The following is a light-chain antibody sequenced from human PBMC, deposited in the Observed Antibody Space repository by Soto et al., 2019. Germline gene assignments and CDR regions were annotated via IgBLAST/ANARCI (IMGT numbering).Light chain of an antibody. Sequence: DTVLTQSPATLSLSPGESATLSCRASQSVSTYFGWYQQKPGQPPRLLIYDASRRAPDVPARFTGSGSGTDFTLTITSLEPEDFAVYYCQQRRYWPITFGPGTKVDIK. CDR3: QQRRYWPIT. CDR2: DAS. CDR1: QSVSTY. J-gene: IGKJ3*01. V-gene: IGKV3-11*01.